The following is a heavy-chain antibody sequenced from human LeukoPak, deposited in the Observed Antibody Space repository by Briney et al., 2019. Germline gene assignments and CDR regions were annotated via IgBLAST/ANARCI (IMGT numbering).Heavy chain of an antibody. CDR2: IYYSGST. Sequence: SETLSLTCTVSGGSISNYYWSWIRQPPGERLEWIGYIYYSGSTNYNPSLKSRVTISLDTSKNQFSLKLSSVTATDTAVYYCARHDYSTHYFDSWGQGTLVTVSS. D-gene: IGHD4-11*01. V-gene: IGHV4-59*01. CDR1: GGSISNYY. CDR3: ARHDYSTHYFDS. J-gene: IGHJ4*02.